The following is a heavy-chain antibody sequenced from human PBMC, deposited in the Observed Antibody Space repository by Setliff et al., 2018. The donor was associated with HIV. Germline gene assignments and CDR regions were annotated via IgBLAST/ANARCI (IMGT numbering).Heavy chain of an antibody. D-gene: IGHD4-17*01. CDR1: GGSFSGYY. V-gene: IGHV4-34*01. CDR3: ASYGGGSENDAFRV. Sequence: PSETLSLTCAVYGGSFSGYYWSWIRQPPGKGLEWIGEFNHGRSTNNNPSLKSRVTISGDTTKNQFSLKLTSVTAADTAVYYCASYGGGSENDAFRVWGQGTMVTVSS. CDR2: FNHGRST. J-gene: IGHJ3*01.